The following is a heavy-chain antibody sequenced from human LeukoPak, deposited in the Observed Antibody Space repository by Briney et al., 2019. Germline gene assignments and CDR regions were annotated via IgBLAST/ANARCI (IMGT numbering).Heavy chain of an antibody. CDR2: ISSSSSYI. CDR1: GFTFSSYS. J-gene: IGHJ4*02. Sequence: NPGGSLRLSCAASGFTFSSYSMNWVRQAPGKGLEWVSSISSSSSYIYYADSVKGRFTISRDNAKNSLYLQMNSLRAEDTAVYYCASDGGYYGDYELDYWGQGTLVTVSS. CDR3: ASDGGYYGDYELDY. D-gene: IGHD4-17*01. V-gene: IGHV3-21*01.